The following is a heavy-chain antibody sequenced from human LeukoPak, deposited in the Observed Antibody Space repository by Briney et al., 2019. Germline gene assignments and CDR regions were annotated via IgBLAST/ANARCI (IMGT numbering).Heavy chain of an antibody. V-gene: IGHV5-10-1*01. CDR1: GYSFTSYW. CDR3: ARTGWEQWLGNDY. J-gene: IGHJ4*02. CDR2: IDPSDSYT. D-gene: IGHD6-19*01. Sequence: GESLKISCKGSGYSFTSYWIRWVRQMPGKGLEWMGRIDPSDSYTNYSPSFQGHVTISADKSISTAYLQWSSLKASDTAMYYCARTGWEQWLGNDYWGQGALVTVSS.